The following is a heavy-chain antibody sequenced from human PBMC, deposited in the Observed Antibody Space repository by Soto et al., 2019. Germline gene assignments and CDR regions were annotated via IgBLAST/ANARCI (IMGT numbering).Heavy chain of an antibody. CDR1: GYSFTSYW. V-gene: IGHV5-51*01. D-gene: IGHD3-22*01. J-gene: IGHJ3*02. Sequence: GESLKISCKGSGYSFTSYWIGWVRQMPGKGLEWMGIIYPGDSDTRYSPSFQGQVTISADKSISTAYLQWSSLKASDTAMYYCASPGGMYYYDSSAFDIWGQGTMVTVPS. CDR2: IYPGDSDT. CDR3: ASPGGMYYYDSSAFDI.